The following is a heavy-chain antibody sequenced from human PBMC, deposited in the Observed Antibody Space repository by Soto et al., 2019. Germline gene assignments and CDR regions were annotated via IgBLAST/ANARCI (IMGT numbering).Heavy chain of an antibody. V-gene: IGHV4-34*01. D-gene: IGHD2-15*01. J-gene: IGHJ6*03. CDR1: GGSFSGYY. Sequence: SETLSLTCAVYGGSFSGYYWSWIRQPPGKGLEWIGEINHSGSTNYNPSLKSRVTISVDTSKNQFSLKLSSVTAADTAVYYCARVAYCSGGSCNQYYYYMDVWGKGTTVTVSS. CDR2: INHSGST. CDR3: ARVAYCSGGSCNQYYYYMDV.